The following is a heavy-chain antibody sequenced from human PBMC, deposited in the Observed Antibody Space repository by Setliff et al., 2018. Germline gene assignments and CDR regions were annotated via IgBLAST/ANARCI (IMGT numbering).Heavy chain of an antibody. Sequence: ASVKVSCKASGYTFTTYTMNWVRQAPGQGLEWMGWINTNTGNPTYAQGFTGRFVFSLDTSVNTAYVEISSLKAEDTAVYYCARGYCSGGSCADFDYWGQGTLVTVSS. J-gene: IGHJ4*02. D-gene: IGHD2-15*01. CDR1: GYTFTTYT. CDR3: ARGYCSGGSCADFDY. CDR2: INTNTGNP. V-gene: IGHV7-4-1*02.